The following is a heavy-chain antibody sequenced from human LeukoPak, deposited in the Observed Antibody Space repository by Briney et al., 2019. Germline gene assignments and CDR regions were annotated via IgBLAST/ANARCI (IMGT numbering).Heavy chain of an antibody. D-gene: IGHD4-23*01. J-gene: IGHJ4*02. V-gene: IGHV1-18*01. Sequence: RASVKVSCKASGYTFTSYGISWVRQAPGQGLEWMGWISAYNGSTNYAQKLQGRVTMTTDTSTSTAYMELRSLRSDDTAVYYCARGKASNYGGNSGQTDYWGQGTLVTVSS. CDR3: ARGKASNYGGNSGQTDY. CDR1: GYTFTSYG. CDR2: ISAYNGST.